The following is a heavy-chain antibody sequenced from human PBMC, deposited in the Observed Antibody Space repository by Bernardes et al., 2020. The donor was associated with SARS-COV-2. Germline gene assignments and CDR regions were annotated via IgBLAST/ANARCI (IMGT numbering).Heavy chain of an antibody. V-gene: IGHV4-59*01. D-gene: IGHD3-3*01. CDR3: ARNHDFWSGWGGFLYPNHRKDYYYYYMDV. Sequence: SETMSITCTVSGGSISSYYWSWIRQPPGTGLEWIGYIYYSGSTNYNPSLKSRVTISVDTSKNQFSLKLSSVTAADTAVYYCARNHDFWSGWGGFLYPNHRKDYYYYYMDVWGKGTTLTVSS. CDR1: GGSISSYY. J-gene: IGHJ6*03. CDR2: IYYSGST.